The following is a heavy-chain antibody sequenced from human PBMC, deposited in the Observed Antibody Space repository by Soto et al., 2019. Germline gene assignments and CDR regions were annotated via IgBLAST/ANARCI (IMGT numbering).Heavy chain of an antibody. CDR2: ISYDGSDK. V-gene: IGHV3-30-3*01. J-gene: IGHJ4*01. Sequence: GGSLRLSCAASGFTFSDSSMHWVRQAPGKGLEWVAVISYDGSDKYYADSVKGRFTISRDNSKNTLYLQMNSLRPEDSAVYYCARDGATMVVLYYFDSWCHGTLVTVSS. CDR3: ARDGATMVVLYYFDS. D-gene: IGHD5-12*01. CDR1: GFTFSDSS.